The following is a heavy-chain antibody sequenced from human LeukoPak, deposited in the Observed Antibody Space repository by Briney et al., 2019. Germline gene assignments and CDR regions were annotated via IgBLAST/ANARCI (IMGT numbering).Heavy chain of an antibody. V-gene: IGHV1-8*01. Sequence: ASVKVSCKAPGYTFSNYDINWVRQATGQGLEWMGWMNPKSGNTGYAQKFQGRVTMTSDTSISTAYMELSSLRSEDTAVYYCARGSPYSGSYWRDYWGQGTRVAVSS. CDR1: GYTFSNYD. J-gene: IGHJ4*02. CDR3: ARGSPYSGSYWRDY. CDR2: MNPKSGNT. D-gene: IGHD1-26*01.